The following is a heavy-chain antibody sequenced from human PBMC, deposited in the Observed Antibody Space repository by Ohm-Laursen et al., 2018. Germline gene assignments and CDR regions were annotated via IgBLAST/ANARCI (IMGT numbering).Heavy chain of an antibody. D-gene: IGHD3-16*01. CDR3: AREAAWGKVDY. J-gene: IGHJ4*02. V-gene: IGHV3-21*01. CDR2: ISAGSTYM. CDR1: GFNFETSV. Sequence: SLRLSCAASGFNFETSVMNWVRQAPGKGLEWVSSISAGSTYMYYADAMKGRFTVSRDNPRNSLYLHLSSLRVDDTAMYYCAREAAWGKVDYLGQGTLVTVSS.